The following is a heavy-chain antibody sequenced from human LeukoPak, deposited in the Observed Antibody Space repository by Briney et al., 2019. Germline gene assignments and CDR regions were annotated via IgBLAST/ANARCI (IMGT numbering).Heavy chain of an antibody. J-gene: IGHJ4*02. V-gene: IGHV1-18*04. D-gene: IGHD3-10*01. Sequence: ASVKVSCKASGYTFTGYYMHWVRQAPGQGLEWMGWISAYNGNTNYAQKLQGRVTMTTDTSTSTAYMELRSLRSDDTAVYYCARDGRRYGSGSFLSDYWGQGTLVTVSS. CDR1: GYTFTGYY. CDR3: ARDGRRYGSGSFLSDY. CDR2: ISAYNGNT.